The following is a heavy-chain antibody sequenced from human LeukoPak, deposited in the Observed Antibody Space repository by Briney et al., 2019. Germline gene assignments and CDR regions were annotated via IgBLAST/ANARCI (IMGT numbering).Heavy chain of an antibody. CDR1: GFTFSNYD. J-gene: IGHJ4*02. D-gene: IGHD4-23*01. CDR3: ANAYGGNTGLFDY. V-gene: IGHV3-30*18. CDR2: ISYDGTNK. Sequence: PGRSLRLPCAASGFTFSNYDMHWVRQAPGKGLEWVAVISYDGTNKYYADSVKGRFTISRDNSKSTLYLQMNSLRAEDTAVYYCANAYGGNTGLFDYWGQGTLVTVSS.